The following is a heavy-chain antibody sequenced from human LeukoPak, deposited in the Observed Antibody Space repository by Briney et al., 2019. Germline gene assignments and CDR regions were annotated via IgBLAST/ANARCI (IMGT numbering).Heavy chain of an antibody. Sequence: ASVKVSCKASGYTFTSYGISWVRQAPGQGLEWMGWISAYNGNTNYAQKLQGRVTMTTDPSTSTAYVELRSLRSDDTAVYYCARDGVTYYDFWSGYNWFDPWGQGTLVTVSS. V-gene: IGHV1-18*01. D-gene: IGHD3-3*01. CDR3: ARDGVTYYDFWSGYNWFDP. CDR1: GYTFTSYG. CDR2: ISAYNGNT. J-gene: IGHJ5*02.